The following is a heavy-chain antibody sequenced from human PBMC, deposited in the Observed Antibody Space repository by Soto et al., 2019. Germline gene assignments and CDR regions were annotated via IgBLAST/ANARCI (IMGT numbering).Heavy chain of an antibody. Sequence: QVQLQQWGAGLLKPSETLSLTCAVYGGSFSGYYWTWIRQPPGTGLEWIGEINHSGSTNYNASLKSRVTISVDTSKNQFSLKLTSVTDADTAVYYCARDKITGLFDYWGQGTLVTVSS. CDR3: ARDKITGLFDY. CDR2: INHSGST. J-gene: IGHJ4*02. V-gene: IGHV4-34*01. CDR1: GGSFSGYY. D-gene: IGHD2-8*02.